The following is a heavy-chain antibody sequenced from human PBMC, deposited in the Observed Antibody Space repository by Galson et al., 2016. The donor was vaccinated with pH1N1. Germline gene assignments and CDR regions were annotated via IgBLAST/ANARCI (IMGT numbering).Heavy chain of an antibody. V-gene: IGHV1-69*05. CDR1: GVIFRNFA. Sequence: SVKVSCKASGVIFRNFAMSWVRQAPGQGLEWMGGIIALFGTTNYAQKFQGRLTITTDESTSTVYMELRSLRSEDTAVYYCARAGENYYETSGYGETWGQGTLVTVSS. D-gene: IGHD3-22*01. J-gene: IGHJ4*02. CDR3: ARAGENYYETSGYGET. CDR2: IIALFGTT.